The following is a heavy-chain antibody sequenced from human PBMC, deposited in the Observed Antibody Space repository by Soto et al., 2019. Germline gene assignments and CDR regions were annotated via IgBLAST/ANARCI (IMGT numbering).Heavy chain of an antibody. CDR1: GFTFSTYA. D-gene: IGHD6-19*01. J-gene: IGHJ4*02. V-gene: IGHV3-30-3*01. CDR3: ARGHSSGWYYFDY. CDR2: ISYDGSNK. Sequence: QVQLVESGGDVVQPGRSLRLSCAASGFTFSTYAMHWVRQAPGKGLEWVAVISYDGSNKYYADSVKGRFTISRDNSKNTLYLQMDSLRAEDTAVYYCARGHSSGWYYFDYWGQGTLVTVSS.